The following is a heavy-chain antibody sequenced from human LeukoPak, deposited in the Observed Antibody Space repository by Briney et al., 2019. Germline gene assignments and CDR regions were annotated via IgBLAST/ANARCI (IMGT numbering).Heavy chain of an antibody. J-gene: IGHJ4*02. CDR1: GFTFSSYS. CDR3: ARDLSGPRDY. Sequence: VGSLRLSCAASGFTFSSYSMNWVRRAPGKGLEWVSSISSSSSYIYYADSVKGRFTISRDNAKNSLYLQMNSLRAEDTAVYYCARDLSGPRDYWGQGTLVTVSS. CDR2: ISSSSSYI. D-gene: IGHD3-3*01. V-gene: IGHV3-21*01.